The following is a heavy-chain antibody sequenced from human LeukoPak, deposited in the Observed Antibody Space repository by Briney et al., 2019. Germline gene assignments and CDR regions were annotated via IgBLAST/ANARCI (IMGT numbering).Heavy chain of an antibody. CDR3: ARESVEIFGVAYINYYYYGMDV. V-gene: IGHV4-39*02. J-gene: IGHJ6*02. CDR1: GGSISSSSYY. Sequence: SETLSLTCTVSGGSISSSSYYWGWIRQPPGKGLEWIGSIYYSGSTYYNPSLKSRVTISVDTSKNQFSLKLSSVTAADTAVYYCARESVEIFGVAYINYYYYGMDVWGQGTTVTVSS. CDR2: IYYSGST. D-gene: IGHD3-3*01.